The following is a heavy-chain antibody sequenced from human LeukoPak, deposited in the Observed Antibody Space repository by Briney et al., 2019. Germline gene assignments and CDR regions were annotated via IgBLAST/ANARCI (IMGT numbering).Heavy chain of an antibody. CDR3: ARGYALYSGRYIDFDY. CDR1: GYTFTGHY. D-gene: IGHD1-26*01. CDR2: INPNNGGT. V-gene: IGHV1-2*02. Sequence: GASVKVSSKASGYTFTGHYMHWVRQAPGQGLEWMGWINPNNGGTNYAQKFQGRVTMTRDTSISTAYMELSRLRSDDTAVYYCARGYALYSGRYIDFDYWGHGRLVTVSS. J-gene: IGHJ4*03.